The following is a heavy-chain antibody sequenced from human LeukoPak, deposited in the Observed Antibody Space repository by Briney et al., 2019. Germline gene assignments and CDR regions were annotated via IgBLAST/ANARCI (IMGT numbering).Heavy chain of an antibody. CDR1: GFTFSSSA. CDR3: ARTIFGVVTQVY. Sequence: SVKVSCKASGFTFSSSAMQWVRQARGQRLEWIGWIVVASGNTNYAQRFQERVTITRDMSSSTAYMELSSLRSEDTAVYYCARTIFGVVTQVYWGQGTLVTVSS. D-gene: IGHD3-3*01. J-gene: IGHJ4*02. V-gene: IGHV1-58*02. CDR2: IVVASGNT.